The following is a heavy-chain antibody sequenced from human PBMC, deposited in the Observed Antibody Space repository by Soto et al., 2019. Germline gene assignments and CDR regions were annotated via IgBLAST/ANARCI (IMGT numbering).Heavy chain of an antibody. J-gene: IGHJ5*02. CDR3: ARVDRINWFDP. CDR1: GYSISTGFN. V-gene: IGHV4-34*01. CDR2: INHSGST. Sequence: SETLSLTCAVSGYSISTGFNWAWIRQPPGKGLEWIGEINHSGSTNYNPSLKSRVTISVDTSKNQFSLKLSSVTAADTAVYYCARVDRINWFDPWGQGTLVTVSS.